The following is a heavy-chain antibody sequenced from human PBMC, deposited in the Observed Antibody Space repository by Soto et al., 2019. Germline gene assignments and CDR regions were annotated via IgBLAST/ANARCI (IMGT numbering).Heavy chain of an antibody. Sequence: SGPTLVKPTQTLTLTCTFSGFSLSTSGVGVDWIRQPPGKALEWLALVYWDYDKRSSTSLKSRITITQDTSKTQVVLTMTNMYPVDTATYYCEHAGVGATTYYFDDWGQGTLVTVSS. J-gene: IGHJ4*02. V-gene: IGHV2-5*02. CDR1: GFSLSTSGVG. D-gene: IGHD1-26*01. CDR3: EHAGVGATTYYFDD. CDR2: VYWDYDK.